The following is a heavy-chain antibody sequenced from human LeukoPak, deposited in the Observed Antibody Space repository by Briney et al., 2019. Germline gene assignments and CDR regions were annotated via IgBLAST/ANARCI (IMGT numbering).Heavy chain of an antibody. CDR2: ISAYNGNT. CDR3: ARTNAYSSGWYVTPDYYYYMDV. J-gene: IGHJ6*03. V-gene: IGHV1-18*01. Sequence: ASVKVSCKASGYTFTSYGISWVRQAPGQGLEWMGWISAYNGNTNYAQKFQGRVTMTTDTSTNTVYMELRSLRSDDTAVYYCARTNAYSSGWYVTPDYYYYMDVWGKGTTVSVSS. CDR1: GYTFTSYG. D-gene: IGHD6-19*01.